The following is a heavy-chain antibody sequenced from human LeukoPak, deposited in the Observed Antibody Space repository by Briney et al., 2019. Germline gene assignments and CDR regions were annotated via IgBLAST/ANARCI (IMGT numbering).Heavy chain of an antibody. Sequence: GGSLRLSCAASGFTFSSYGMHWVRQAPGKGLEWVAFIRYDGSNKYYADSVKGRFTISRDNSKNTLYLQMNSLRAEDTAVYYCAKGSQMADYYYYYMDVWGKGTTVTVSS. CDR3: AKGSQMADYYYYYMDV. V-gene: IGHV3-30*02. CDR2: IRYDGSNK. D-gene: IGHD2-8*01. CDR1: GFTFSSYG. J-gene: IGHJ6*03.